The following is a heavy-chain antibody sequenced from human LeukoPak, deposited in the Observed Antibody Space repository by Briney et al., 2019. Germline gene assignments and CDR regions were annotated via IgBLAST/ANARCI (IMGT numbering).Heavy chain of an antibody. V-gene: IGHV1-69*01. Sequence: GGSLRLSCAASGFTFSSYAISWVRQAPGQGLEWMGGIIPIFGTANYAQKFQGRVTITADESTSTAYMELSSLRSEDTAVYYCARASIVGATIERGFDYWGQGTLVTVSS. D-gene: IGHD1-26*01. J-gene: IGHJ4*02. CDR1: GFTFSSYA. CDR3: ARASIVGATIERGFDY. CDR2: IIPIFGTA.